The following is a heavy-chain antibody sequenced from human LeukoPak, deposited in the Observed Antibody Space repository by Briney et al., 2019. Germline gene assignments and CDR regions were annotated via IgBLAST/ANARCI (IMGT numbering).Heavy chain of an antibody. CDR1: GYTFTGYY. V-gene: IGHV1-18*04. CDR2: ISAYNGNT. J-gene: IGHJ5*02. D-gene: IGHD3-9*01. CDR3: ARAPRLVSKSFNWFDP. Sequence: VASVKVSCKASGYTFTGYYMHWVRQAPGQGLEWMGWISAYNGNTNYAQKLQGRVTMTTDTSTSTAYMELRSLRSDDTAVYYCARAPRLVSKSFNWFDPWGQGTLVTVSS.